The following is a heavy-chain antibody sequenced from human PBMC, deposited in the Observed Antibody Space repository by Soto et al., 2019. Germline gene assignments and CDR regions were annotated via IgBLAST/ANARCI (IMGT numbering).Heavy chain of an antibody. D-gene: IGHD3-22*01. CDR2: ISSSAIYI. J-gene: IGHJ4*02. V-gene: IGHV3-21*01. CDR1: GFNFITYS. CDR3: VRDGLDYYDTERLYFHK. Sequence: EVQLVESGGGPVGPGGSLRGSCAASGFNFITYSLSWVRQAPGKGLEWVASISSSAIYIDYADSVKGRFTISRDNANNSLYLQMNSLRAEDTATYYCVRDGLDYYDTERLYFHKWGQGTLVTVSS.